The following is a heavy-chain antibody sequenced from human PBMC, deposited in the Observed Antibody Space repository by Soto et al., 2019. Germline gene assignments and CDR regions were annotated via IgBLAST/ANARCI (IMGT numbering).Heavy chain of an antibody. CDR1: GGSVTSYY. CDR2: LYYSGST. D-gene: IGHD4-4*01. J-gene: IGHJ2*01. V-gene: IGHV4-59*02. Sequence: NLGNTCTVYGGSVTSYYWSWIRQPPGKGMEWIGYLYYSGSTSYNPSLKRRVTMSVDMSQNQFSLTLTSVTAADTAGYDCARGTDYTYF. CDR3: ARGTDYTYF.